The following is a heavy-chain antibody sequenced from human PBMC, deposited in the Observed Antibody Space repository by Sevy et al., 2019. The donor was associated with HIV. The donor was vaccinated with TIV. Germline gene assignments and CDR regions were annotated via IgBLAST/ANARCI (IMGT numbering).Heavy chain of an antibody. V-gene: IGHV3-23*01. CDR1: GFAFHEYS. CDR2: LSFGCGKI. J-gene: IGHJ4*02. CDR3: AREGCSRPHDY. Sequence: GESLKISCAAPGFAFHEYSMSWIRQAPGKGLEWVATLSFGCGKINYADSVKGRFTISRDNSKNSFYLQMDNLRVEDTALYYCAREGCSRPHDYWGQGTRVTVSS. D-gene: IGHD2-8*01.